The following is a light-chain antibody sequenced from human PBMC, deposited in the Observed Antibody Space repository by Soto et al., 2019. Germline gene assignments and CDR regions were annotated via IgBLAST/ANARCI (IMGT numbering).Light chain of an antibody. Sequence: QSALTQPRSVSGSPGQSVTISCTGTRSDVGGYNYVSWYQQHPGKAPKLMIYDVSKRPSGVPDRFSGSKSGNTASLTISGLQAEDEADYYCCSYASSYSWVFGGGTKRTVL. CDR3: CSYASSYSWV. V-gene: IGLV2-11*01. CDR2: DVS. J-gene: IGLJ3*02. CDR1: RSDVGGYNY.